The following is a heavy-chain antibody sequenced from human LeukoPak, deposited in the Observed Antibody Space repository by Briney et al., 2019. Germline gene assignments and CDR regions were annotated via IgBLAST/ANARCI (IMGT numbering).Heavy chain of an antibody. D-gene: IGHD6-13*01. CDR2: IRSKANNYAT. Sequence: GVSLRLSCAASGFTFSGSALHWVRQASGKGLEWVGRIRSKANNYATEYGASVKGRFTISRDDSKNTAYLQMNSLKTEDTAVYYCTSPAGYSSSSDYWGQGTLVTVSS. CDR1: GFTFSGSA. J-gene: IGHJ4*02. CDR3: TSPAGYSSSSDY. V-gene: IGHV3-73*01.